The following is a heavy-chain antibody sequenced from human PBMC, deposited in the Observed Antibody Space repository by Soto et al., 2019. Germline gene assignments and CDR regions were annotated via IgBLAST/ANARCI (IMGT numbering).Heavy chain of an antibody. CDR3: AKDRPPVKPANMVRGVIILGWFDP. CDR2: ISGSGGST. V-gene: IGHV3-23*01. J-gene: IGHJ5*02. Sequence: GGSLRLSCAASGFTFISYAMSWVRQAPGKGLGWVSAISGSGGSTYYADSVKGRFTISRGNSKNTLYLQMNSLRAEDTAVYYCAKDRPPVKPANMVRGVIILGWFDPWGQGT. CDR1: GFTFISYA. D-gene: IGHD3-10*01.